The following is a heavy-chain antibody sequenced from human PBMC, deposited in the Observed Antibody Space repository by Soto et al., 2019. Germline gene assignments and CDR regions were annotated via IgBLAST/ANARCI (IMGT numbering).Heavy chain of an antibody. J-gene: IGHJ4*02. CDR1: GYSFTGLD. CDR3: ARGVTAGVDD. D-gene: IGHD3-3*01. CDR2: MQPSSGRT. Sequence: DSVQVSCKASGYSFTGLDINWVRQTTGQGLEWMGWMQPSSGRTGYAQKFQGRVTMTRDTSINTAYMELSSLTSDDTAFYYCARGVTAGVDDWGQGPLVTVSS. V-gene: IGHV1-8*01.